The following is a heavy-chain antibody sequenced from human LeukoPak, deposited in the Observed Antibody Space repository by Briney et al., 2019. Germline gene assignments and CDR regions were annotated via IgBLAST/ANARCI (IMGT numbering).Heavy chain of an antibody. J-gene: IGHJ4*02. V-gene: IGHV4-59*08. CDR2: IYYSGST. CDR1: GGSISSYY. D-gene: IGHD2-2*01. CDR3: ARQRGAVVPAATYFDY. Sequence: SETLSLTCTVSGGSISSYYWSWIRQPPGKGLEWIGYIYYSGSTNYNPSLKSRVTISVDTSKNQFSLKLSSVTAADMAVYYCARQRGAVVPAATYFDYWGQGTLVTVSS.